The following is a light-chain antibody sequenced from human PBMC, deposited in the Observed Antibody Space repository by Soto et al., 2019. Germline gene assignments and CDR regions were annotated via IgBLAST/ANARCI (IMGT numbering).Light chain of an antibody. Sequence: QSALTQPASVSGPPGQSITISCTGTSSYVGGYNYVSWYQQHPGKAPKLIIYGVSNRPSGVSNRFSASKFGNTASLTISGLQAEDEADYYCSSYTSSSTVLFGGGTKLTVL. CDR3: SSYTSSSTVL. V-gene: IGLV2-14*01. CDR1: SSYVGGYNY. J-gene: IGLJ2*01. CDR2: GVS.